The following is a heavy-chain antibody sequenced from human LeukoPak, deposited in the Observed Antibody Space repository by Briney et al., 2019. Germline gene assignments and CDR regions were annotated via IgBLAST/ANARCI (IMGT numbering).Heavy chain of an antibody. CDR2: IYYSGST. D-gene: IGHD6-19*01. Sequence: SETLSLTCTVSGGSISSSSYYGGWIRQPPGKGLEWIGSIYYSGSTYYNPSLKSRVTISVDTSKKQFSLKLSCVTAADTAVYYCGRGGGQWLVPFDYWGQGTLVTVPS. V-gene: IGHV4-39*07. J-gene: IGHJ4*02. CDR1: GGSISSSSYY. CDR3: GRGGGQWLVPFDY.